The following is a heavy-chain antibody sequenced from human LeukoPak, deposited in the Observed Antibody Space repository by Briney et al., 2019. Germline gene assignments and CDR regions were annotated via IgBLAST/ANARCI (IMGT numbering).Heavy chain of an antibody. J-gene: IGHJ5*02. V-gene: IGHV4-59*01. D-gene: IGHD3-22*01. Sequence: SETLSLTCTVSGGAFSSYYWSWIRQRPGKGLEGIGYIYNSGRTNSNPSLKRRVPISVDTSKNKFSLKLSSVSAADTAVYYCARAGEYYYDRRNWFDPWGQGTLVTVSS. CDR3: ARAGEYYYDRRNWFDP. CDR2: IYNSGRT. CDR1: GGAFSSYY.